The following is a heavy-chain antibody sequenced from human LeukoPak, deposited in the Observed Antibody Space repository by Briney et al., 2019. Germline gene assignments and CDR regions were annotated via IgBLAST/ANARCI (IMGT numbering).Heavy chain of an antibody. CDR3: ARVLSGSYSFYYGMDV. J-gene: IGHJ6*02. V-gene: IGHV3-7*03. Sequence: PGGSLRLSCAASGFTFSSYWMSWVRQAPGKGLEWVANIKRDGSEKYYVDSVKGRFTISRDNAKNSLYLQMNSLRAEDTAVYYCARVLSGSYSFYYGMDVWGQGTTVTVSS. D-gene: IGHD1-26*01. CDR1: GFTFSSYW. CDR2: IKRDGSEK.